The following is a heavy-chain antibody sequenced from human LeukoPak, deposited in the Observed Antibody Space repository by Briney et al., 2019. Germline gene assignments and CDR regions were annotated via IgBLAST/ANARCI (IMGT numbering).Heavy chain of an antibody. CDR3: ARHGGYYDFWSGYYNAGPLDY. CDR2: IYYSGST. Sequence: PSETLSLTCTVSGGSTSSYYWSWIRQPPGKGLEWIGYIYYSGSTNYNPSLKSRVTISVDTSKNQFSLKLSSVTAADTAVYYCARHGGYYDFWSGYYNAGPLDYWGQGTLVTVSS. D-gene: IGHD3-3*01. J-gene: IGHJ4*02. CDR1: GGSTSSYY. V-gene: IGHV4-59*08.